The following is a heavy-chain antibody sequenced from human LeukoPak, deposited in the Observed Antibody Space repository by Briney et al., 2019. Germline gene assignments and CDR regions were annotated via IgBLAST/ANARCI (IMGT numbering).Heavy chain of an antibody. Sequence: SETLSLTCTVPTGSLSSGTYYWSWIRQPPGKGLEWIVYMYYNGSTNYNPSLKSRVTISVDTSKKRFSLKLSSVTAADTAMYYCARAPRVTMIIVTPGAFDMWGQGTMVTVSS. CDR3: ARAPRVTMIIVTPGAFDM. J-gene: IGHJ3*02. CDR1: TGSLSSGTYY. V-gene: IGHV4-61*01. D-gene: IGHD3-22*01. CDR2: MYYNGST.